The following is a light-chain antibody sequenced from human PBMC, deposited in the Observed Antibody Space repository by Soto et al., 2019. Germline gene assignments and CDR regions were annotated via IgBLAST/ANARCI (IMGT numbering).Light chain of an antibody. J-gene: IGKJ1*01. CDR3: QQLSSYPVT. CDR2: AAS. CDR1: QDIGIY. Sequence: IQFTQSPSSLSASVGDGVTITCRASQDIGIYLAWYQQKPGKAPNLLIYAASSLQRGVPSRFSGSGSGTDFTLTIRSLQPEDFATYHCQQLSSYPVTFGQGTKVDI. V-gene: IGKV1-9*01.